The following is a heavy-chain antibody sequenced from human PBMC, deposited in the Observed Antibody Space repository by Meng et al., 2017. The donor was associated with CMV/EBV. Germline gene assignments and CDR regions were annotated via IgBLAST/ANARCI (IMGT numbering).Heavy chain of an antibody. Sequence: QGQLVQSGAGGKKPGASVKVSCKASGYTFSSYGISWVRQAPGQGLEWMGWISGYNGQTKYAQKFQGRVTMTTDTPTSTAYMELRSLRSDDTAVYYCARAPIFSGGDCSHWGQGTLVTVSS. V-gene: IGHV1-18*01. J-gene: IGHJ4*02. D-gene: IGHD2-21*02. CDR2: ISGYNGQT. CDR1: GYTFSSYG. CDR3: ARAPIFSGGDCSH.